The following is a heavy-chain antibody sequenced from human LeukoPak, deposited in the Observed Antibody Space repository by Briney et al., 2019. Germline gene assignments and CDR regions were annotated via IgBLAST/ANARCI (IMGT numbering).Heavy chain of an antibody. J-gene: IGHJ5*02. V-gene: IGHV7-4-1*02. D-gene: IGHD4-17*01. CDR2: IDTNTGNP. CDR3: AAYDYGDL. Sequence: ASVKVSCKASGYTFTSYGISWVRQAPGQGLEWMGWIDTNTGNPAYAQGFTGRFVFSLDISVSTAYLQISSLKAEDTAVYYCAAYDYGDLWGQGTLVTVSS. CDR1: GYTFTSYG.